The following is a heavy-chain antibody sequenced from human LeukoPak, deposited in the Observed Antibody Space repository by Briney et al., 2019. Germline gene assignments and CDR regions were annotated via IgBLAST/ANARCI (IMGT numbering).Heavy chain of an antibody. CDR1: GGSFSGYY. Sequence: SETLSLTCAVYGGSFSGYYWSWIRQPPGKGLEWIGEINHSGSTNYNPSLKSRVTISVDTSKNQFSLKLSSVTAADTAVYYCARGRGGSYGGLDYWGQGTLVTVSS. J-gene: IGHJ4*02. CDR2: INHSGST. CDR3: ARGRGGSYGGLDY. D-gene: IGHD1-26*01. V-gene: IGHV4-34*01.